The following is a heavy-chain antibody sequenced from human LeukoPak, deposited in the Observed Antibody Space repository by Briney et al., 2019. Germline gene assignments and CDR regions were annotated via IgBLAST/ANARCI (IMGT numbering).Heavy chain of an antibody. CDR1: GFTFSTYV. Sequence: PGGSLRLSCAASGFTFSTYVMSWVRQAPGKGLEWVSGISGSGENTYHADSVKGRFTISRDNSKNTLYLQMNSLRAEDTAVYYCAKGSGYDTDFDYWGQGTLDTVSS. V-gene: IGHV3-23*01. CDR3: AKGSGYDTDFDY. D-gene: IGHD3-9*01. J-gene: IGHJ4*02. CDR2: ISGSGENT.